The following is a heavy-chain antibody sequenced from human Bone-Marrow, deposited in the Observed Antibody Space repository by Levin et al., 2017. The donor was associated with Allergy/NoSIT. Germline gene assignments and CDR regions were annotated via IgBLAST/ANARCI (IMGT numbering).Heavy chain of an antibody. CDR3: AREDGSTFDS. D-gene: IGHD5-24*01. CDR1: GGSISSGGYH. V-gene: IGHV4-31*01. CDR2: IYYSGST. Sequence: SETLSLTCTVSGGSISSGGYHWSWIRQHAGKGLEWIGYIYYSGSTYYNPSLKSLAMISLDTSKNQFSLKVTSATAAGAAVYYCAREDGSTFDSWGQGTLVTVAS. J-gene: IGHJ4*02.